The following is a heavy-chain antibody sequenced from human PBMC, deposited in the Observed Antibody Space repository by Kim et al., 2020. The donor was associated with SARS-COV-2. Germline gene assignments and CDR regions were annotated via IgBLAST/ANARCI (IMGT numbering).Heavy chain of an antibody. CDR2: ITGSGSTI. V-gene: IGHV3-48*03. CDR3: AREGVQSQRDAFDI. D-gene: IGHD1-1*01. J-gene: IGHJ3*02. CDR1: GFTFSNYE. Sequence: GGSLRLSCAASGFTFSNYEMNWVRQAPGKGLEWVSYITGSGSTIHYADSVKGRFTISRDNAKNSLYLQMNSLRAEDTAVYYCAREGVQSQRDAFDIWGQGTMVTVSS.